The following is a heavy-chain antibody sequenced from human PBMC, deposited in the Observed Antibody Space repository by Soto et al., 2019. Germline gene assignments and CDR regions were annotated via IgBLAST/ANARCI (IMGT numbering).Heavy chain of an antibody. V-gene: IGHV3-30*18. CDR3: AKDWVGGSNNYQLDY. D-gene: IGHD1-26*01. CDR1: RFTFSAYG. Sequence: GGSLRLSCEAARFTFSAYGMHWVRQAPGKGLQWLATISHHRIGIHYADSVKGRFTISRDNFKKLVYLHLSSLRVEDTAIYYCAKDWVGGSNNYQLDYWGQGTAVTVSS. J-gene: IGHJ4*02. CDR2: ISHHRIGI.